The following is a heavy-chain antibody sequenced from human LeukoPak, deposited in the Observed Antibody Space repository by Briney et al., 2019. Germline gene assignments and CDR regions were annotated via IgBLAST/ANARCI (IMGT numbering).Heavy chain of an antibody. D-gene: IGHD3-3*01. CDR1: GFTFSSYV. CDR3: ARLNYDFWSGVWEGYYMDV. J-gene: IGHJ6*03. CDR2: ISSDGSNK. Sequence: GGSLRLSCAASGFTFSSYVMHWVRQAPGKGLEWVAVISSDGSNKYYADSVKGRFTISRDNSKNTLYLQMNTLTAEDTAVYYCARLNYDFWSGVWEGYYMDVWGKGTTVTVSS. V-gene: IGHV3-30-3*01.